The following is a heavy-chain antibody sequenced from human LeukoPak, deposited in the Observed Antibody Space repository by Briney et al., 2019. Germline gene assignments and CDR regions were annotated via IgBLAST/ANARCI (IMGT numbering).Heavy chain of an antibody. V-gene: IGHV1-24*01. CDR2: FDPEDGET. J-gene: IGHJ6*02. CDR3: ATGVNGGRDFDGTDV. Sequence: ASVNVSCTVSGYTLTELSMHWVRQAPGKGLEWMGVFDPEDGETIYAQKFQGRVTMTEDTSTDTAYMGLRSLRSEDTAVYYCATGVNGGRDFDGTDVWGQGTTVTVSS. D-gene: IGHD3-9*01. CDR1: GYTLTELS.